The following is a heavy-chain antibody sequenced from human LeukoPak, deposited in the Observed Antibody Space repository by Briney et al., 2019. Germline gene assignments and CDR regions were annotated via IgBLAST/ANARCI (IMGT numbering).Heavy chain of an antibody. D-gene: IGHD6-19*01. Sequence: SETLSLTCTVSGGSISSGDYYWSWIRQPPGKGLEWIGYIYYSGSTYYNPSFKSRVTISVDTSKNQFSLKLSSVTAADTAVYYCARHPARIAMAGGYFDYWGPGTLVTVSS. CDR2: IYYSGST. V-gene: IGHV4-30-4*01. J-gene: IGHJ4*02. CDR1: GGSISSGDYY. CDR3: ARHPARIAMAGGYFDY.